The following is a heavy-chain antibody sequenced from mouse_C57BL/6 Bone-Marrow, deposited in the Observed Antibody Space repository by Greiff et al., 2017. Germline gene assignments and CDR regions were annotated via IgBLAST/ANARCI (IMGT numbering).Heavy chain of an antibody. Sequence: EVQVVESGGGLVKPGGSLKLSCAASGFTFSDYGMHWVRQAPEKGLAWVAYINSGSSTIYYADTVKGRFTISRDNAKHTLFLQRTRLRSEDTAMYYCARYAMDYWGQGTSVTVSS. CDR1: GFTFSDYG. CDR3: ARYAMDY. J-gene: IGHJ4*01. CDR2: INSGSSTI. V-gene: IGHV5-17*01.